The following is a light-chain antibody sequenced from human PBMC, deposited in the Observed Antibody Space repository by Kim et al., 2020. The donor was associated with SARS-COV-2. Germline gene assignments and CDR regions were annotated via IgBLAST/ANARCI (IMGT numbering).Light chain of an antibody. Sequence: SPGERAPLSCRASQGVSSFLAWYQQNPGQAPRLLIYDASNRATGIPARFSGSGSGTDFTLTISSLEPEDFAVYYCQQRSNWPPITFGQGTRLEIK. V-gene: IGKV3-11*01. CDR1: QGVSSF. CDR2: DAS. J-gene: IGKJ5*01. CDR3: QQRSNWPPIT.